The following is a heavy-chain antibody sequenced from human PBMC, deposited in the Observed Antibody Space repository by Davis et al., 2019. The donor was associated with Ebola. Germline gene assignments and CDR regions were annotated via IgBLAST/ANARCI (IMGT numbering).Heavy chain of an antibody. Sequence: SETLSLTCTVSGGSISSHYWHWIRQPPGKGLEWIGHIHSSGSTNYNASLKSRVMISMDTSKNQFSLKLSSVTAADTAVYYCARGSGLVEYYFEYWGQGTLVTVSS. CDR3: ARGSGLVEYYFEY. V-gene: IGHV4-59*11. CDR2: IHSSGST. D-gene: IGHD2-8*02. J-gene: IGHJ4*02. CDR1: GGSISSHY.